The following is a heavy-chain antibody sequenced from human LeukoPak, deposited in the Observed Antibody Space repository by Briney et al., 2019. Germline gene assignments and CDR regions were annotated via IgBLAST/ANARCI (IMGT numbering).Heavy chain of an antibody. D-gene: IGHD1-26*01. CDR3: AKSVTWDLPFSDGIDF. J-gene: IGHJ6*02. V-gene: IGHV3-30*18. CDR2: ISYDGSNK. Sequence: GGCLRLSCADSGFTFSSYGMQWVRQAPGKGRERGADISYDGSNKYCADSVKGRFTISRHNSKNPLYLQMTSLRAEDTAVYYCAKSVTWDLPFSDGIDFWGQGTTVTVSS. CDR1: GFTFSSYG.